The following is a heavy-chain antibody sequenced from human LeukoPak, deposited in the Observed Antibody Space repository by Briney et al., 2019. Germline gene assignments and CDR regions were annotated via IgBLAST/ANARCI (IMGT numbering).Heavy chain of an antibody. V-gene: IGHV3-66*03. CDR1: GFTFDDYA. CDR3: ARDRAATQDWVEFDP. Sequence: GGSLRLSCAASGFTFDDYAMHWVRQAPGKGLEWVSLIRDSGETFYADSVKGRFTISRDNSKNTMYLQMNWLRVEDTAVYFCARDRAATQDWVEFDPWGQGTLVTVSS. D-gene: IGHD2-15*01. J-gene: IGHJ5*02. CDR2: IRDSGET.